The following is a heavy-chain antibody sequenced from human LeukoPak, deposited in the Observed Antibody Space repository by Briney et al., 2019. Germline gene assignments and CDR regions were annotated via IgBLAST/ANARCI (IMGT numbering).Heavy chain of an antibody. CDR1: GYDFSTYG. CDR3: ARGLGYSYGPEGFDY. J-gene: IGHJ4*02. Sequence: ASVKVSCRTSGYDFSTYGITWVRQAPGQGLEWMGGIIPIFGTANYAQKFQGRVTITADESTSTAYMELSSLRSEDTAVYYCARGLGYSYGPEGFDYWGQGTLVTVSS. D-gene: IGHD5-18*01. CDR2: IIPIFGTA. V-gene: IGHV1-69*13.